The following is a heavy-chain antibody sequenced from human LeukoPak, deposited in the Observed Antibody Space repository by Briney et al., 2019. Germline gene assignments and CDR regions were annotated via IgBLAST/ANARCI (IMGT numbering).Heavy chain of an antibody. CDR1: GYTFTSFG. CDR3: ARDEAYYCSSTSCILGPIDY. D-gene: IGHD2-2*01. V-gene: IGHV1-18*01. J-gene: IGHJ4*02. Sequence: GASVKVSCKASGYTFTSFGISWVRQAPGQGLEWTGWISAYNGNTNYAQKLQGRVTMTTDTSTSTAYMELRSLRSDDTAVYYCARDEAYYCSSTSCILGPIDYWGQGTLVTVSS. CDR2: ISAYNGNT.